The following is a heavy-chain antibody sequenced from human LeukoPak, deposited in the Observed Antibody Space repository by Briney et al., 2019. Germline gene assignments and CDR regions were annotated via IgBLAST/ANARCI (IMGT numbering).Heavy chain of an antibody. J-gene: IGHJ4*02. CDR1: GFTFSGSA. D-gene: IGHD3-22*01. Sequence: PGGSLKLSCTASGFTFSGSAMHWVRQASGKGLEWVGRIRSKANSYATTYDASVKGRFTISRDDSKSTAYLQMNSLKTEDTAVYYCTTTYYYDSSGYTLDYWGQGTLVTVSS. V-gene: IGHV3-73*01. CDR3: TTTYYYDSSGYTLDY. CDR2: IRSKANSYAT.